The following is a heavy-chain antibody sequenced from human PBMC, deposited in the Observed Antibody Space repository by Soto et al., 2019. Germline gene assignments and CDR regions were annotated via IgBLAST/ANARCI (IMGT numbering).Heavy chain of an antibody. CDR1: GFSFGTYV. CDR3: AMTRRYDTGTNDYHRDALDI. CDR2: ISGSGGRV. Sequence: GGSLRLSCAASGFSFGTYVMNWVRQAPGKGLEWVSGISGSGGRVYSADSVKGRFTISRDNSRNTLYLQMNSLRAEDTALYYCAMTRRYDTGTNDYHRDALDIWGQGTKVTVSS. J-gene: IGHJ3*02. D-gene: IGHD2-8*01. V-gene: IGHV3-23*01.